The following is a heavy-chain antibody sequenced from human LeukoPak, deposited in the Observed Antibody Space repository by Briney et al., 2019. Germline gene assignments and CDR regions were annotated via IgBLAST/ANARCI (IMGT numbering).Heavy chain of an antibody. D-gene: IGHD4-17*01. V-gene: IGHV3-9*01. J-gene: IGHJ5*02. CDR2: ISWNSGSI. CDR1: GFAFDDYA. Sequence: GGSLRLSCAASGFAFDDYAMHWVRQAPGKGLDWVSGISWNSGSIGYADSVKGRFTISRDNAKNSLYLQMNSLRAEDTALYYCAKGGGTTVTTKRNWFDPWGQGTLVTVSS. CDR3: AKGGGTTVTTKRNWFDP.